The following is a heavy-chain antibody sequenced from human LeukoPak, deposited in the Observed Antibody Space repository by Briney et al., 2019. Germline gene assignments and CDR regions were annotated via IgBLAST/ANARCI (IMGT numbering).Heavy chain of an antibody. CDR2: ISYDGSNK. V-gene: IGHV3-30*18. J-gene: IGHJ6*02. CDR3: AKEFSSSSGDYYGMDV. D-gene: IGHD6-6*01. CDR1: GFTFSSYG. Sequence: GGSLRLSCAASGFTFSSYGMHWVRQAPGKGLEWVAVISYDGSNKYYADSVKGRFTISRDNSKNTLYLQMNSLRAEDTAVYYCAKEFSSSSGDYYGMDVWGQGTTVTVSS.